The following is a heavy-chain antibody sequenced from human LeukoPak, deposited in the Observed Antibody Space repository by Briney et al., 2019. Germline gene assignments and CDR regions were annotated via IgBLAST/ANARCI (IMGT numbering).Heavy chain of an antibody. Sequence: ASVKVSCEASGYTFTAYYMHWVRQAPGQGLEWMGWVNCNSDGTQYAQKFQGRVTMTRDTSITTAYMELSGLRSDDTAMYYCARGYSGSESYWGQGTSLTVSS. V-gene: IGHV1-2*02. D-gene: IGHD1-26*01. J-gene: IGHJ4*02. CDR1: GYTFTAYY. CDR3: ARGYSGSESY. CDR2: VNCNSDGT.